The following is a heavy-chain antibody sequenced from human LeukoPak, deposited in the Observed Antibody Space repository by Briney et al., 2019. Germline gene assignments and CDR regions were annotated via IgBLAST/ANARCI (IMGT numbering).Heavy chain of an antibody. J-gene: IGHJ4*02. D-gene: IGHD6-19*01. Sequence: PSETLSLTCTVSGGSISSSSYYWGWIRQPPGKGLEWIGSIYYSGSTYYNPSLKSRVTISVDTSKNQFSLKLSSVTAADTAVYYCARRPLDYSSGWYTGYFDYWGQGTLVTVSS. CDR3: ARRPLDYSSGWYTGYFDY. CDR2: IYYSGST. CDR1: GGSISSSSYY. V-gene: IGHV4-39*01.